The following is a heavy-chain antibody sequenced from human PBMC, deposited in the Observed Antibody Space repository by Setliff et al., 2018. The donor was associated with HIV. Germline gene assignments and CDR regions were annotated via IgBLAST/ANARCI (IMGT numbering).Heavy chain of an antibody. V-gene: IGHV1-18*01. D-gene: IGHD6-19*01. J-gene: IGHJ3*02. CDR3: ARYASYTSDWREAFDI. CDR2: ISDYTGNT. CDR1: GYTFSSHG. Sequence: ASVKVSCKASGYTFSSHGITWVRQVPGQGLEWMGWISDYTGNTNYAQKFQARVIMTIDSSTTTAYMELRSLRADDTALYYCARYASYTSDWREAFDIWGQGTMVTVS.